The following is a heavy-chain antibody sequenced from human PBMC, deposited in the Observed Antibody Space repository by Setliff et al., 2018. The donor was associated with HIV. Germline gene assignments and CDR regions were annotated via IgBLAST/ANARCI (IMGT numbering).Heavy chain of an antibody. CDR1: GDTFNRFA. V-gene: IGHV1-69*13. J-gene: IGHJ6*03. CDR2: IIPIFHSA. Sequence: GASVKVSCKASGDTFNRFAFNWVRQAPGQGLEWLGGIIPIFHSANYAPRFQGRVTITADESTNTTYMELSSLRSEDTAVYFCARTREIHYYCYMDVWGGGTTVTV. CDR3: ARTREIHYYCYMDV.